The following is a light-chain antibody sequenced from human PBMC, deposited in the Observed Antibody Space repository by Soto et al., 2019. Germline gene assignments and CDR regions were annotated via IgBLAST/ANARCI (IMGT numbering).Light chain of an antibody. V-gene: IGKV3-20*01. CDR1: QSVSSSY. CDR3: HQYGSLYT. J-gene: IGKJ2*01. CDR2: GAS. Sequence: EIVLTQSPGTLSLSPGERATLSCRASQSVSSSYLAWYQQKPGQAPRLLIYGASSRATGIPDRFSGSGSGTDFPLTISRLEPEDFAVYYCHQYGSLYTFGQGTKLESK.